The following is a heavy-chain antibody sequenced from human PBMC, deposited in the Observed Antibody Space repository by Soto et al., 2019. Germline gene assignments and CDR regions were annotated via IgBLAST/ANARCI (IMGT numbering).Heavy chain of an antibody. J-gene: IGHJ4*02. D-gene: IGHD3-10*01. CDR3: ASRKSSPYFDY. V-gene: IGHV4-30-4*01. Sequence: SETLSLTCSVSGGPISSGDYYWSWIRQPPGKGLEWIGYIYYSGSTYYNPSLKSRVTISVDTSKNQFSLKLSSVTAADTAVYYCASRKSSPYFDYPGQATLVTVSS. CDR2: IYYSGST. CDR1: GGPISSGDYY.